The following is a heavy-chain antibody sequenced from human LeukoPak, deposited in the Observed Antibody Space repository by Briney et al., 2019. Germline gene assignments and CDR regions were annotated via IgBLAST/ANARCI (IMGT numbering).Heavy chain of an antibody. Sequence: GGSLRLSCAASGFTLSSYWMNWVRQAPGKGLEWVANIKQDGSEKYYVDSVKGRFTISRDNAKNSLYLQMNSLRAEDTAVYYCATSDCSGDSCYPVGGYWGQGTLVTVSS. J-gene: IGHJ4*02. CDR1: GFTLSSYW. D-gene: IGHD2-15*01. CDR2: IKQDGSEK. CDR3: ATSDCSGDSCYPVGGY. V-gene: IGHV3-7*01.